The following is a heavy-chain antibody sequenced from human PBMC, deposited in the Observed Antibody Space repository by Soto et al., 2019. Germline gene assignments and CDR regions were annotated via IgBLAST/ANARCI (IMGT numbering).Heavy chain of an antibody. CDR1: GYTFTSYD. Sequence: ASVKVSCKASGYTFTSYDINWVRQATGQGLEWMGWMNPNSGNTGYAQKFQGRVTMTRNTSISTANMELSSLRSEDTAVYYCARGPLVWGYSKSDYYYYYMDVWGKGTTVTVSS. CDR3: ARGPLVWGYSKSDYYYYYMDV. V-gene: IGHV1-8*01. J-gene: IGHJ6*03. D-gene: IGHD4-4*01. CDR2: MNPNSGNT.